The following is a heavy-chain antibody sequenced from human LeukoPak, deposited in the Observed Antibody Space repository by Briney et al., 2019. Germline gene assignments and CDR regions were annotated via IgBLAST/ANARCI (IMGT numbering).Heavy chain of an antibody. D-gene: IGHD6-19*01. Sequence: GRSLRLSCAASGFTFSDYFMSWIRQAPGKGLEWVSYISSSSSIIYYGDSVKGRFTISRDNAKNSLYLQMNSLRAEDTAVYYCAGGRQWLVLWGQGTLVTVSS. CDR3: AGGRQWLVL. V-gene: IGHV3-11*04. CDR2: ISSSSSII. J-gene: IGHJ4*02. CDR1: GFTFSDYF.